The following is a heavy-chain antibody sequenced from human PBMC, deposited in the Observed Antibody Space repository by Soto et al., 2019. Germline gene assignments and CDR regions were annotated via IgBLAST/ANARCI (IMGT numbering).Heavy chain of an antibody. Sequence: QVHLVQSGAEVKKPGSSVKVSCKASGGTFSSYPISWVRQAPRQGLEWMGGIIPIFGTTNYAQKFQGRVTITADKSTSTAYMELSSLRSEDTAVYYCARDYYDCRGSYSWYFDLWGRGTLVTVSS. CDR2: IIPIFGTT. D-gene: IGHD3-22*01. J-gene: IGHJ2*01. CDR1: GGTFSSYP. V-gene: IGHV1-69*06. CDR3: ARDYYDCRGSYSWYFDL.